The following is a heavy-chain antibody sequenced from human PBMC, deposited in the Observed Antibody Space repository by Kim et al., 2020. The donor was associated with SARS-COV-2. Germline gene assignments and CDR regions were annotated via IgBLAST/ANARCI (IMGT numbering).Heavy chain of an antibody. CDR1: GDSFSNSNYF. CDR3: VRLSKDGYYDYYFDY. CDR2: VYYMGDT. J-gene: IGHJ4*01. D-gene: IGHD4-17*01. V-gene: IGHV4-39*07. Sequence: SETLSLECSVSGDSFSNSNYFWGWLRQPPGKGLEWLGCVYYMGDTSYNPSLESRLTISMDMSKRQFSLKLDSVTVADTAVYFCVRLSKDGYYDYYFDYWG.